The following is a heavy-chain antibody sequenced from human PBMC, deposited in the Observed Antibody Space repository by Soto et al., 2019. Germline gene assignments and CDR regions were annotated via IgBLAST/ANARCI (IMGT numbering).Heavy chain of an antibody. V-gene: IGHV4-39*01. CDR2: IYYSGST. Sequence: PSETLSLTCTVSGGSISSSSYYWGWIRQPPGKGLEWIGSIYYSGSTYYNPSLKSRVTISVDTSKNQFSLKLSSVTAADTAVYYCARQEADSMVRGVINWFDPWGQGTLVTVSS. CDR3: ARQEADSMVRGVINWFDP. CDR1: GGSISSSSYY. J-gene: IGHJ5*02. D-gene: IGHD3-10*01.